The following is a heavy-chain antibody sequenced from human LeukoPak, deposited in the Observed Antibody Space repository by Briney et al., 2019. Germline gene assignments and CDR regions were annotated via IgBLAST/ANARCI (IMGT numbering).Heavy chain of an antibody. Sequence: PSETLSLTCAVYGGSFSGYYWSWLRQPPGKGLEWIGEINHSGSTNYNPSLKSRVTISVDTSKNQFSLKLSSVTAADTAVYYCARGPSRYSSGWYNLRFDYWGQGTLVTVSS. CDR2: INHSGST. V-gene: IGHV4-34*01. J-gene: IGHJ4*02. D-gene: IGHD6-19*01. CDR3: ARGPSRYSSGWYNLRFDY. CDR1: GGSFSGYY.